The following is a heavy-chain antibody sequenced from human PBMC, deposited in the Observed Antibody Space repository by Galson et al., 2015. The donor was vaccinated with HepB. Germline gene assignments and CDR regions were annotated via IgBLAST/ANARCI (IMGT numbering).Heavy chain of an antibody. D-gene: IGHD3-9*01. CDR3: AREGRYFDWLPRLDY. Sequence: ETLSLTCTVSGGSISSSSYYWGWIRQPPGKGLEWIGSIYYSGSTYYNPSLKSRVTISVDTSKNQFTLKLSSVTAADTAVYYYAREGRYFDWLPRLDYWGQGTLVTVSS. CDR1: GGSISSSSYY. V-gene: IGHV4-39*06. CDR2: IYYSGST. J-gene: IGHJ4*02.